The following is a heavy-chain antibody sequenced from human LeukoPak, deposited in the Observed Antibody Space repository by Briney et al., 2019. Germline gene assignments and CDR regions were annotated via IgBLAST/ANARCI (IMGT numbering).Heavy chain of an antibody. D-gene: IGHD3-22*01. J-gene: IGHJ4*02. V-gene: IGHV4-34*01. Sequence: SETLSLTCAVYGGSFSGYYWSWIRQPPGKGLEWIGEINHSGSTNYNPSLKSRVTISVDTSKNQFSLKLSSVTAADTAVYYCARHYVPYYDSSGYETTFDYWGQGTLVTVSS. CDR3: ARHYVPYYDSSGYETTFDY. CDR2: INHSGST. CDR1: GGSFSGYY.